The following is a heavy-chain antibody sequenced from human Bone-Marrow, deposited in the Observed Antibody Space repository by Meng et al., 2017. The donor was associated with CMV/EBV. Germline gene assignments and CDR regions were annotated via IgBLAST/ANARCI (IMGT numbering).Heavy chain of an antibody. Sequence: GGSLRLSCAASGFTFSSYSMNWVRQAPGKGLEWVSGINWDGTDIDYADSVRGRFTISRDNAKNSVYLQMNSLRPEDTALYYCTKGVYGGTCYFDFWGQGTLVTVSS. CDR1: GFTFSSYS. CDR2: INWDGTDI. J-gene: IGHJ4*02. CDR3: TKGVYGGTCYFDF. V-gene: IGHV3-21*04. D-gene: IGHD3-16*01.